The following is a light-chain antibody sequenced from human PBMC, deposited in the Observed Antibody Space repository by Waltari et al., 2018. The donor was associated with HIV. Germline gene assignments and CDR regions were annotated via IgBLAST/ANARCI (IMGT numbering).Light chain of an antibody. CDR2: DVT. CDR3: NSYAGSSKSYV. J-gene: IGLJ1*01. V-gene: IGLV2-8*01. CDR1: TSDIGGYHY. Sequence: QSALTQPPSASGSPGQSVTISCTGTTSDIGGYHYVSWYLHHPGEAPRLIIYDVTKRPSGVPDRFSGSKSGNKASLTVPGLQAEDEAEYYCNSYAGSSKSYVFGTGTKVTVL.